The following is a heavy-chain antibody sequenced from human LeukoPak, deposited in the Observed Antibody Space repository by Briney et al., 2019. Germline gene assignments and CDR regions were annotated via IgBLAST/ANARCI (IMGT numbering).Heavy chain of an antibody. D-gene: IGHD3-10*01. V-gene: IGHV1-46*01. J-gene: IGHJ4*02. CDR1: GQTFTSYY. CDR2: LIPSGGDT. Sequence: GASVKVSCKASGQTFTSYYIHWVRQAPGQGLGWMGRLIPSGGDTIYAQKFQGRVAVTRDTSTRTVYMDLSSLRSEDTAVYYCARDGSYYDFDLWGQGTLVTVSS. CDR3: ARDGSYYDFDL.